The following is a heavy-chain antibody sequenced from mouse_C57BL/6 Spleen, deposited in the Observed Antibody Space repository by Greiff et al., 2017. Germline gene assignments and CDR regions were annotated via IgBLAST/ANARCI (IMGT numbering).Heavy chain of an antibody. Sequence: VQLQESGAELARPGASVKLSCTASGYTFTSYTMHWVKQRPGQGLEWIGYINPSSSYTKYTHQFKGKATLTADKSSSTAYMQLSSLTSEDSAVXYCARFPYDYDGGFDYWGQGTSLTVSS. CDR2: INPSSSYT. V-gene: IGHV1-4*01. D-gene: IGHD2-4*01. J-gene: IGHJ2*02. CDR1: GYTFTSYT. CDR3: ARFPYDYDGGFDY.